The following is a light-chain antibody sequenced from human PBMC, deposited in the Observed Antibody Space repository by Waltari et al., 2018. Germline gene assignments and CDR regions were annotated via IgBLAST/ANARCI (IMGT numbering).Light chain of an antibody. CDR1: QSVLYSSNNKNY. J-gene: IGKJ1*01. Sequence: QSVLYSSNNKNYLAWYQQKPGQPPKLLIYWASTRESGVPDRFSGSGSGTDFTLTISSLQAEDVTVYYCQQYYSTPLTFGQGTKVEIK. CDR3: QQYYSTPLT. V-gene: IGKV4-1*01. CDR2: WAS.